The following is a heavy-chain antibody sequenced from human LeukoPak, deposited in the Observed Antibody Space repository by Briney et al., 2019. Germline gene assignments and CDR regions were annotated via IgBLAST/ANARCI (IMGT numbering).Heavy chain of an antibody. Sequence: GASVKVSCKASGNTFTSYDINWVRQATGQGLEWMGWISPFNGNTNYAQNLQGRVTMTSDTSTSTAYMELRSLRSDDTAVYYCARDGDSPIVATRAAGYWGQGTLVTVSS. J-gene: IGHJ4*02. D-gene: IGHD4-17*01. V-gene: IGHV1-18*01. CDR1: GNTFTSYD. CDR3: ARDGDSPIVATRAAGY. CDR2: ISPFNGNT.